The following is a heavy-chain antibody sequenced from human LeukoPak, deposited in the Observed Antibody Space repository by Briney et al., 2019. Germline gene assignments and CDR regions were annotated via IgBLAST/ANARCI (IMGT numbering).Heavy chain of an antibody. Sequence: SETLSLTCAVYGGSFSGCYWSWIRQPPGKGLEWIGEINHSGSTNYNPSLKSRVTISVDTSKNQFSLKLSSVTAADTAVYYCARKKLRAYYMDVWGKGTTVTVSS. CDR2: INHSGST. CDR3: ARKKLRAYYMDV. J-gene: IGHJ6*03. D-gene: IGHD4-17*01. CDR1: GGSFSGCY. V-gene: IGHV4-34*01.